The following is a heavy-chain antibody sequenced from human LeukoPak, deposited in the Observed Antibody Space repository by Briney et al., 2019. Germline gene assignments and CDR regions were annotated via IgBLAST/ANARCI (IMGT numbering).Heavy chain of an antibody. CDR2: IRYDGSDK. CDR1: GFTFSSYG. D-gene: IGHD3-22*01. Sequence: GGTLRLSCAASGFTFSSYGMHWVRQAPGKGLEWVAFIRYDGSDKYYADSVKGRFTISRDNSKNTLYLQMNSLRAEDTAVYYCAKESESYDSSGSTFDYWGQGTLVTVSS. J-gene: IGHJ4*02. CDR3: AKESESYDSSGSTFDY. V-gene: IGHV3-30*02.